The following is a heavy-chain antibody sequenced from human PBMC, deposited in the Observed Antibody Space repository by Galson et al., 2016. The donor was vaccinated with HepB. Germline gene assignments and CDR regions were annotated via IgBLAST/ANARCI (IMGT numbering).Heavy chain of an antibody. CDR2: ISGGGVNT. CDR1: GVSVSSYA. D-gene: IGHD4-23*01. Sequence: SLRLSCAVSGVSVSSYAMNWVRQAPGKGLEWVSRISGGGVNTYYGDSVEGRFTISRDNSNNTLYLQMNSLRVDDTAMYYCARVFRPETLDLWGQGTLVTVSS. CDR3: ARVFRPETLDL. J-gene: IGHJ5*02. V-gene: IGHV3-23*01.